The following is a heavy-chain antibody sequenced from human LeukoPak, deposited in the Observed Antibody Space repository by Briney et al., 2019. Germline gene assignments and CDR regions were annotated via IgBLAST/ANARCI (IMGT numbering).Heavy chain of an antibody. CDR2: INPNSGGT. CDR3: AREGYSSGNFDY. Sequence: WVRQAPGQGLDWMGWINPNSGGTNYAQKFQGRVTITRDTSISTAYMELSRLRSDDTAVYYCAREGYSSGNFDYWGQGTLVTVSS. J-gene: IGHJ4*02. D-gene: IGHD6-19*01. V-gene: IGHV1-2*02.